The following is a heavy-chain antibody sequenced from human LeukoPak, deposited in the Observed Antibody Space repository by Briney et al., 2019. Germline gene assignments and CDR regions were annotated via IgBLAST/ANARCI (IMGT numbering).Heavy chain of an antibody. CDR1: GGSISSYY. CDR3: AHAMALGYCSSTSCSDAFDI. V-gene: IGHV4-59*12. D-gene: IGHD2-2*01. Sequence: SETLSLTCTVSGGSISSYYWSWIRQPPGKGLEWIGYIYYSGSTNYNPSLKSRVTISLDTSKSQFSLKLSSVTAADTAVYYCAHAMALGYCSSTSCSDAFDIWGQGTMVTVSS. J-gene: IGHJ3*02. CDR2: IYYSGST.